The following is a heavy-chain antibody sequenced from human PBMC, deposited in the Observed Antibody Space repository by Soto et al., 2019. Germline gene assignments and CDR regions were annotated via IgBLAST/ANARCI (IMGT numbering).Heavy chain of an antibody. D-gene: IGHD4-17*01. CDR2: ISGSGGST. J-gene: IGHJ4*02. Sequence: EVQLLESGGGLVQPGGSLRLSCAASGFTFSSYAMSWVRQAPGKGLEWVSAISGSGGSTYYADSVKGRFTIARDNSKTTLYLQMNSLRAEDTAVYYCAKHRAVTRQSDIDYWGQGTLVTVSS. CDR3: AKHRAVTRQSDIDY. CDR1: GFTFSSYA. V-gene: IGHV3-23*01.